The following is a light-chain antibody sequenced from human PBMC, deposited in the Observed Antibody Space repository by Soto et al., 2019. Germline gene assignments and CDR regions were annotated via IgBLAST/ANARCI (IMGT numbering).Light chain of an antibody. CDR3: QQYGNSRT. V-gene: IGKV3-20*01. CDR2: GAS. CDR1: QSVSSY. Sequence: EIVLTQSPATLSLSPWERATLSCRASQSVSSYLAWYQQKPGQAPRLLIYGASSRATGIPDRFSGSGSGTDFTLTISRLEPEDFAVYYCQQYGNSRTFGQGTKVDIK. J-gene: IGKJ1*01.